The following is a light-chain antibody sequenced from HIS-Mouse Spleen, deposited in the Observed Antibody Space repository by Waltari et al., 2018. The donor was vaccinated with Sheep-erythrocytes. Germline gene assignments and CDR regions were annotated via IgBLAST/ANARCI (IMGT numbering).Light chain of an antibody. CDR3: YSTDSSGNHWV. Sequence: SYELTQPPSVSVSPGQTARITCSGDALPKKYAYWYQQKSGQAPVLVIYEDSKRPSGIPGGVSGSRSGTMASLTISGAQVEDDADYYCYSTDSSGNHWVFGGGTKLTVL. CDR2: EDS. CDR1: ALPKKY. J-gene: IGLJ3*02. V-gene: IGLV3-10*01.